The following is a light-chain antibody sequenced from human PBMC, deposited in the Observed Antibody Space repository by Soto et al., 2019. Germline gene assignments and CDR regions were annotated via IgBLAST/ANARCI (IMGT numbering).Light chain of an antibody. CDR2: GAS. CDR1: QSVSTK. CDR3: QQYNNWPPCT. V-gene: IGKV3-15*01. Sequence: EIVLTQSPATLSVSPGERATLSCRTSQSVSTKLAWYQQKPGQAPRLLIYGASTRATGIPARFSGSGSGTEFTLTISSLQSEDFALYYCQQYNNWPPCTFGQGTKLEIK. J-gene: IGKJ2*02.